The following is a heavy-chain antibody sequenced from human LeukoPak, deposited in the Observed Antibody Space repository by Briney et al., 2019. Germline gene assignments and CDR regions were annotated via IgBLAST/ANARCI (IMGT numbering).Heavy chain of an antibody. CDR3: ARDGRPSITMIVVVITSCFDP. V-gene: IGHV1-18*01. CDR1: GYTLTSYG. CDR2: ISAYNGNT. Sequence: ASVKVSCKASGYTLTSYGISWVRQAPGQGLEWMGWISAYNGNTNYAQKLQGRVTMTTDTSTSTAYMELRSLRSDDTAVYYCARDGRPSITMIVVVITSCFDPWAQGTLVTVSS. J-gene: IGHJ5*02. D-gene: IGHD3-22*01.